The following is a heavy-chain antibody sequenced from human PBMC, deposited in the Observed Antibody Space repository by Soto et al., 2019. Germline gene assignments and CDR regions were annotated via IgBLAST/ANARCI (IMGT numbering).Heavy chain of an antibody. CDR2: ISAYNGNT. Sequence: ASVKVSCKASGYTFTSYGISWVRQAPGQGLEWMGWISAYNGNTNYAQKLQGRVTMTTDTSTSTAYMELRSLRSDDTAVYYCARVAGIAVAGYYYYYGMDVWGQGTTVTVSS. D-gene: IGHD6-19*01. V-gene: IGHV1-18*01. J-gene: IGHJ6*02. CDR3: ARVAGIAVAGYYYYYGMDV. CDR1: GYTFTSYG.